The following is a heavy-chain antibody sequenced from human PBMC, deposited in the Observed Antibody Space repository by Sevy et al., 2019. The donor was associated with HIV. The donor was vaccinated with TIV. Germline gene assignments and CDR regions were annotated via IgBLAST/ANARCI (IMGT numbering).Heavy chain of an antibody. J-gene: IGHJ6*02. D-gene: IGHD6-19*01. CDR1: GYTFTGYY. CDR3: ARDTDSSAEWLVLKYYYGMDV. V-gene: IGHV1-2*02. Sequence: ASVKVSCKASGYTFTGYYMHWVRQAPGQGLEWMGWINPNSGGTNYAQKLQGRVTMTRDTSISTAYMELSRLRSDDTAVYYCARDTDSSAEWLVLKYYYGMDVWGQGTTVTVSS. CDR2: INPNSGGT.